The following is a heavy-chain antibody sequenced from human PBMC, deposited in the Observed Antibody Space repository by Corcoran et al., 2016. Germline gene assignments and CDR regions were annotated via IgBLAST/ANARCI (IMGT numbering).Heavy chain of an antibody. CDR3: TTGGQLTYYYYGMDV. Sequence: EMQLVESGGGLVKPGGSLRLSCAASGFTFCNAWMNWVRQAPWKGLEWVGRIKSKTDGGTTDYAAPVKGRFTIPRDDSKNTVYQQMNSLKTDDTAVYDWTTGGQLTYYYYGMDVWGQGTTGTVSS. CDR1: GFTFCNAW. J-gene: IGHJ6*02. V-gene: IGHV3-15*07. D-gene: IGHD6-13*01. CDR2: IKSKTDGGTT.